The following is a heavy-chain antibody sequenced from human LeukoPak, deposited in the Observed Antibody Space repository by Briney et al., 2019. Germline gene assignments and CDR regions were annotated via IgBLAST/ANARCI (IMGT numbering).Heavy chain of an antibody. CDR2: ISGSGGST. CDR3: ARLSGRYHGYFDY. CDR1: GFTFSSYA. D-gene: IGHD1-14*01. Sequence: GSLRLSCAASGFTFSSYAMSWVRQAPGKGLEWVSAISGSGGSTYYADSVKGRFTISRDNSKNTLYLQMNSLRAEDTAVYYCARLSGRYHGYFDYWGQGTLVTVSS. J-gene: IGHJ4*02. V-gene: IGHV3-23*01.